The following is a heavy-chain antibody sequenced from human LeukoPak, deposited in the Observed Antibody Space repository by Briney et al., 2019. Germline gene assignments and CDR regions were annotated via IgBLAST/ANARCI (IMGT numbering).Heavy chain of an antibody. CDR3: AELGITMIGGV. D-gene: IGHD3-10*02. CDR2: IKQDGSEK. V-gene: IGHV3-7*01. Sequence: GGSLRLSCAASGIILSSYWMSWVRQAPGKGLEWVANIKQDGSEKWYVDSMKGRFTISRDNAKNSLYLQMNSLRAEDTAVYYCAELGITMIGGVWGKGTTVTISS. CDR1: GIILSSYW. J-gene: IGHJ6*04.